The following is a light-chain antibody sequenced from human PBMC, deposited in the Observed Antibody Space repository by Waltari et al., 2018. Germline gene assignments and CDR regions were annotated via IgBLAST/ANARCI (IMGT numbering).Light chain of an antibody. Sequence: CRESQSISGYLNRYQKKPGKAPKVLIYATSSLQSGVPSRFSGSGSGTDFTLTSSSLQPEDFATYYCQQSYRTPPLTFGGGTKVEIK. CDR1: QSISGY. CDR2: ATS. CDR3: QQSYRTPPLT. V-gene: IGKV1-39*01. J-gene: IGKJ4*01.